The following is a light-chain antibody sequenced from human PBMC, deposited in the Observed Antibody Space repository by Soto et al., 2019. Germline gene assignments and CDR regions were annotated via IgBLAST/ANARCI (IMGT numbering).Light chain of an antibody. CDR2: GAS. V-gene: IGKV3-15*01. CDR1: QSVSNN. CDR3: QQYNNWWT. Sequence: EIVMTQSPATLSVSPGERATLSCRASQSVSNNLAWYQKKPGQAPRLPIYGASTRATGIPARFSGGGSGTELPLTISSLQSEDFAVYYCQQYNNWWTFGQGTRVEIK. J-gene: IGKJ1*01.